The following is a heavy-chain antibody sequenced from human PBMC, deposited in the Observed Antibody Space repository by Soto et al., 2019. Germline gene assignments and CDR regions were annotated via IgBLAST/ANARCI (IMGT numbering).Heavy chain of an antibody. V-gene: IGHV4-59*08. Sequence: SETLSLTCTVSGGSISSYYWSWIRQPPGKGLEWIGYIYYSGSTNYNPSLKSRVTISVDTSKNQFSLKLSSVTAADTAVYYCARRNYDFWSGYLYNWFDPWGQGTLVTVSS. CDR2: IYYSGST. CDR1: GGSISSYY. CDR3: ARRNYDFWSGYLYNWFDP. J-gene: IGHJ5*02. D-gene: IGHD3-3*01.